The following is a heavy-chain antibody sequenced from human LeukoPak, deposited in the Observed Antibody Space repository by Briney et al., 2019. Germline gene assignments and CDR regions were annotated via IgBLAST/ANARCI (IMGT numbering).Heavy chain of an antibody. D-gene: IGHD2-8*01. CDR1: GYTFTGYY. CDR3: ARDRDGYCTNGVCYFDY. V-gene: IGHV1-2*02. Sequence: ASVRVSCKASGYTFTGYYMHWVRQAPGHGLEWMGWINPNGGVTNYAQRFQGRVTMTRDTSISTAYMDLSRLRYDDTAVYYCARDRDGYCTNGVCYFDYWGQGTLVTVSS. CDR2: INPNGGVT. J-gene: IGHJ4*02.